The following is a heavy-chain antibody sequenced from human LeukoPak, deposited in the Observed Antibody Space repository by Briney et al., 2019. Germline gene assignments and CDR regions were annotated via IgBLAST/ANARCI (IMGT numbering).Heavy chain of an antibody. J-gene: IGHJ3*02. D-gene: IGHD3-22*01. V-gene: IGHV4-59*01. CDR3: ARARYDCNRAFDS. Sequence: PSETLSLTCTVSGGSISSYYWNWIRQPPGKGLEWIGHLYYTGSTNYNPSLKSRVTISGDTSKNQFSLKLSSVTAADTAVYYCARARYDCNRAFDSWGQGTMVTVSS. CDR2: LYYTGST. CDR1: GGSISSYY.